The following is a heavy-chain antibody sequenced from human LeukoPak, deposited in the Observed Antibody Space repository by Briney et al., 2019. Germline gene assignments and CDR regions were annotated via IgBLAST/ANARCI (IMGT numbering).Heavy chain of an antibody. CDR2: IIPSFGTA. J-gene: IGHJ5*02. D-gene: IGHD2-2*01. V-gene: IGHV1-69*05. CDR1: GGTFSSYA. Sequence: GASVKVSCKASGGTFSSYAISWVRQAPGQGLEWMGWIIPSFGTANYAQKFQGRVTITRDESTSTAYMELSSLRSEDTAVYYWSRSVNGVVVPADPGHWFDPWGQGTLVTVSS. CDR3: SRSVNGVVVPADPGHWFDP.